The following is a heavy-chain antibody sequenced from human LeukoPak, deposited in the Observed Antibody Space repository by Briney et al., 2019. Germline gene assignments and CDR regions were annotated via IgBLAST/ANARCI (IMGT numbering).Heavy chain of an antibody. J-gene: IGHJ3*02. CDR2: ISGGGGNT. Sequence: PRGSLRLSCAASGFTLSSYAVNWVRQTPGRGLEWVSAISGGGGNTYYADSVQGRFTRSRDNSKNTLYLQMNSLRAEDTAVYYCAKGLWVENGFDIWGQGTMVTVSS. D-gene: IGHD3-10*01. V-gene: IGHV3-23*01. CDR3: AKGLWVENGFDI. CDR1: GFTLSSYA.